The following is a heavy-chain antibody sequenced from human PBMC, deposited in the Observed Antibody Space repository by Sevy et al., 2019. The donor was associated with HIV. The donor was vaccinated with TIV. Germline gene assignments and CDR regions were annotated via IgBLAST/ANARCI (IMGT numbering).Heavy chain of an antibody. V-gene: IGHV3-23*01. D-gene: IGHD3-22*01. CDR1: GFTFSNYA. Sequence: GGSLRLSCAASGFTFSNYAMTWVRQAPGKGLEWVSAISGTGGSTYYADSVKGRFTISRDNAKNSLYLQMNSLRAEDTAVYYCARDTRTYDRSGYYYHYFDYWGQGTLVTVSS. CDR3: ARDTRTYDRSGYYYHYFDY. J-gene: IGHJ4*02. CDR2: ISGTGGST.